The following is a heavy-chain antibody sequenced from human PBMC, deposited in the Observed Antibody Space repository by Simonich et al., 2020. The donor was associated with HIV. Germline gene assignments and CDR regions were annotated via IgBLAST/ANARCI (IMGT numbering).Heavy chain of an antibody. J-gene: IGHJ4*02. Sequence: EVQLVESGGGLVQPGGSLRLSCAASGFTFSSYWMHLVRQAPGKGVVRFSRIHSDGSSTRYADSVKGRLTISRDNAKNTLYLQMNSLRAEDTAVYYCARDGRVDTALYYFDYWGQGTLVTVSS. CDR2: IHSDGSST. CDR1: GFTFSSYW. D-gene: IGHD5-18*01. V-gene: IGHV3-74*01. CDR3: ARDGRVDTALYYFDY.